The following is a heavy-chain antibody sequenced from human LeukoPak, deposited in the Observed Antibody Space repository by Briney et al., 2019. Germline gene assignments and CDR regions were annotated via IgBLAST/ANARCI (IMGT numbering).Heavy chain of an antibody. CDR1: GLSFGGDA. CDR3: ARGLYGSGRRSLMAH. CDR2: INQDENEK. Sequence: SGGSLRLSCRGSGLSFGGDAVSWVRQAPGKGLEWVANINQDENEKYYLDSVKGRFTISRDNAETSLFLQMTSLRVEDTAIYYCARGLYGSGRRSLMAHWGPGTLVAVSS. D-gene: IGHD3-10*01. J-gene: IGHJ4*02. V-gene: IGHV3-7*01.